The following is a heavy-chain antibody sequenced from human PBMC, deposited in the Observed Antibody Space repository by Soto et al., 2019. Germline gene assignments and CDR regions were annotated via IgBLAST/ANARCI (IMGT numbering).Heavy chain of an antibody. V-gene: IGHV1-8*01. CDR3: ARMVRGVIMGTYYYYYYMDV. CDR2: MNPNSGNT. D-gene: IGHD3-10*01. J-gene: IGHJ6*03. CDR1: GHTFTSYD. Sequence: QVQLVQSGAEVKKPGASVKVSCKASGHTFTSYDINWVRQATGQGLEWMGWMNPNSGNTGYAQKFQGRVTMTRNTSISTAYMELSSLRSEDTAVYYCARMVRGVIMGTYYYYYYMDVWGKGTTVTVSS.